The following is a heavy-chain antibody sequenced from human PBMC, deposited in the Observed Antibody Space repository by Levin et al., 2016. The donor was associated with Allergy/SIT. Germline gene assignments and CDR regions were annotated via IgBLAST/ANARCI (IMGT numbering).Heavy chain of an antibody. D-gene: IGHD1-1*01. J-gene: IGHJ4*02. CDR2: IYYSGSA. CDR1: GGSISSYY. CDR3: ARGPRLPGLGFDY. Sequence: SETLSLTCTVSGGSISSYYWNWIRQPPGKGLEWIGYIYYSGSANYNPSLKSRVTISVDTSKNQFSLQLSSVTAADTAVYYCARGPRLPGLGFDYWGQGTLVTVSS. V-gene: IGHV4-59*01.